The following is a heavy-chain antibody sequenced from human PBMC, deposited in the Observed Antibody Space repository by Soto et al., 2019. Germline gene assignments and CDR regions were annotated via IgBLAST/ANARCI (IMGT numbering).Heavy chain of an antibody. V-gene: IGHV4-39*01. Sequence: SETLSLTCTVSGGSIISSSYYWVWIREPPGKGLEWIGSIYYSGSTYYNPSLKSRVTISVDTSKNQFSLKLSSVTAADTAVYYCARRPAMADLGAFDIWGQGTMVTVSS. CDR3: ARRPAMADLGAFDI. D-gene: IGHD5-18*01. CDR2: IYYSGST. CDR1: GGSIISSSYY. J-gene: IGHJ3*02.